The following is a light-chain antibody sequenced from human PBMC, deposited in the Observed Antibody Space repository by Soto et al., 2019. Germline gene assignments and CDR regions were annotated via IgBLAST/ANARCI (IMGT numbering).Light chain of an antibody. CDR1: QSIRGF. J-gene: IGKJ4*01. CDR2: ATS. Sequence: DIQMTQSPSSLSASVGDRFSITCRASQSIRGFLNWYQQKPGKAPELLIYATSILNSGVPSRFSGSASGTEFTLTISSLQPEDFATYYCQQCYSTTPLSIGGGTKVDIK. CDR3: QQCYSTTPLS. V-gene: IGKV1-39*01.